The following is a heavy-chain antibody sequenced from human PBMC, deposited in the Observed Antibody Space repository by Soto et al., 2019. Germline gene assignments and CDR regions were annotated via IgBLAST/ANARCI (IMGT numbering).Heavy chain of an antibody. CDR2: IIPILGIA. J-gene: IGHJ4*02. CDR3: ARGARNYDYFDY. Sequence: SVKVSCKASGGTFGSYTISWVRQAPGQGLEWMGRIIPILGIANYAQKFQGRVTITADKSTSTAYMELSSLRSEDTAVYYCARGARNYDYFDYWGQGTLVTVSS. V-gene: IGHV1-69*02. CDR1: GGTFGSYT. D-gene: IGHD1-7*01.